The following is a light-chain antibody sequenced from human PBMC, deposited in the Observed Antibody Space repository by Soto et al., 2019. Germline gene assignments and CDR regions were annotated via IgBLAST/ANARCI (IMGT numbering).Light chain of an antibody. J-gene: IGKJ5*01. Sequence: EIVLTQSPGTLSLSPGERATLSCRASRSVSSNLAWYQQKPGQAPRLLIHDASSRVTGIPARFSGSGSGTDFTLTISSLEPEDFAVYYCQQRSTWPPSITFGQGTRLEIK. V-gene: IGKV3-11*01. CDR2: DAS. CDR3: QQRSTWPPSIT. CDR1: RSVSSN.